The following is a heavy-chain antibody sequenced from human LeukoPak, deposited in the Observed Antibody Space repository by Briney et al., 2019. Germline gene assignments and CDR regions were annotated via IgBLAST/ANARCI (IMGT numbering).Heavy chain of an antibody. CDR2: IIPIFGTA. J-gene: IGHJ4*02. CDR1: GGTFSSYA. CDR3: ASGVHDYGDYVFDY. D-gene: IGHD4-17*01. Sequence: SVKVSCKASGGTFSSYAICWVRQAPGQGLEWMGGIIPIFGTANYAQKFQGRVTITADESTSTAYMELSSLRSEDTAVYYCASGVHDYGDYVFDYWGQGTLVTVSS. V-gene: IGHV1-69*13.